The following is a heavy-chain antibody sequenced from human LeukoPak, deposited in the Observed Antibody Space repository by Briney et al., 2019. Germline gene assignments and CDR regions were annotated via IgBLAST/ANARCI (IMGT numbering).Heavy chain of an antibody. CDR3: AKERRGSRFSAFDY. CDR2: ITSSSNTI. D-gene: IGHD2-15*01. J-gene: IGHJ4*02. Sequence: PGGSLRLSCVASGFTFSSYTMHWVRQAPGKGLEWISHITSSSNTIYYADSVKGRFTISRDNAKNSLYLQMSSLRVEDTAVYYCAKERRGSRFSAFDYWGQGTLVTVSS. CDR1: GFTFSSYT. V-gene: IGHV3-48*04.